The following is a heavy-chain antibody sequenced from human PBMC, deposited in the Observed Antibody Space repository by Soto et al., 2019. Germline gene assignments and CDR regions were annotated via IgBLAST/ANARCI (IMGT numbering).Heavy chain of an antibody. CDR3: ARGEDAFFYYGLDV. CDR2: LYYSGIT. Sequence: SETLSLTCTVSGGSISSYYWSWIRQPPGKGLEWIGYLYYSGITNYNPSLKSRVSTSLDTSKSQFSLKLTSVTAADTAVYYCARGEDAFFYYGLDVWGQGITVTVSS. J-gene: IGHJ6*02. V-gene: IGHV4-59*01. CDR1: GGSISSYY.